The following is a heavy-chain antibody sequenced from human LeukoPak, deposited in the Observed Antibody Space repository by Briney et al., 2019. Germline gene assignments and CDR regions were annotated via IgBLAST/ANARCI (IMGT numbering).Heavy chain of an antibody. V-gene: IGHV3-30*02. CDR2: IRFDWTKT. Sequence: GGSLRLSCETCGFNFSTNGMQWARQAPGKGLEGVSFIRFDWTKTFYGDSVRGRFTISRDNPKNTLYLQLSSLRGDDSAVYYGARDFDDVNGNYYYIPDYWGQGTLVTVSS. CDR3: ARDFDDVNGNYYYIPDY. D-gene: IGHD3-10*01. CDR1: GFNFSTNG. J-gene: IGHJ4*02.